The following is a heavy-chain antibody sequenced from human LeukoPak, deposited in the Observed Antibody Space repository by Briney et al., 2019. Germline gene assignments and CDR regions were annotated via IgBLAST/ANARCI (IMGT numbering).Heavy chain of an antibody. CDR3: ARGVPATAIQPLDY. J-gene: IGHJ4*02. CDR2: ISSSGSTI. CDR1: GFTFSSYE. Sequence: GGSLRLSCAASGFTFSSYEMDWVRQAPGKGLEWVSYISSSGSTIYYADSVKGRFTISRDNAKNSLYLQMNSLRAEDTAVYYCARGVPATAIQPLDYWGQGTLVTVSS. D-gene: IGHD2-2*02. V-gene: IGHV3-48*03.